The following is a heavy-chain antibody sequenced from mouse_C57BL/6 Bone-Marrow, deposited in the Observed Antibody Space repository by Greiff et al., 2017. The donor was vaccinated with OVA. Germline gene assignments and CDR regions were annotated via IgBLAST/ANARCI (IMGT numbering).Heavy chain of an antibody. CDR2: ISNGGGSP. J-gene: IGHJ4*01. Sequence: EVQLQESGGGLVQPGGSLKLSCAASGFTFSDYYMYWVRQTPEKRLEWVAYISNGGGSPYYPDTGKGRFTISRDNAKNTLYLQMSRLKSEDTAMYYCARIYDGYGDYAMDYWGQGTSVTVSS. V-gene: IGHV5-12*01. D-gene: IGHD2-3*01. CDR1: GFTFSDYY. CDR3: ARIYDGYGDYAMDY.